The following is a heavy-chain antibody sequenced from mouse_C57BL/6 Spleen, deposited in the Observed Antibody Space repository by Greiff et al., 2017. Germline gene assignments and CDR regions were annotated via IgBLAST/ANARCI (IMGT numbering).Heavy chain of an antibody. J-gene: IGHJ1*03. CDR2: IYPSDSEP. CDR1: GYTFTSYW. Sequence: VQLQQPGAELVRPGSSVKLSCKASGYTFTSYWMDWVKQRPGQGLEWIGNIYPSDSEPHSNQKFKDKATLTVDKSSSTAYMQLSSRTSEDSAVYYCARGGYYGSSLPRYFDVWGTGTTVTVSS. D-gene: IGHD1-1*01. CDR3: ARGGYYGSSLPRYFDV. V-gene: IGHV1-61*01.